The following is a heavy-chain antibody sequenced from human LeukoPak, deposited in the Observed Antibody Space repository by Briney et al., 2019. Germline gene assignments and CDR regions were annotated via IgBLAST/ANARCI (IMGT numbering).Heavy chain of an antibody. D-gene: IGHD2-15*01. Sequence: GGSLRLSCAASGFSVNSKYMSWVRQAPGKGLEWVAVIWSDGSNKHYADSARGRFTISRDNSKNTLYLQMNSLRAEDTAVYYCARVTMVAGASYNWFVPWGQGTLVTVST. CDR1: GFSVNSKY. J-gene: IGHJ5*02. V-gene: IGHV3-33*08. CDR2: IWSDGSNK. CDR3: ARVTMVAGASYNWFVP.